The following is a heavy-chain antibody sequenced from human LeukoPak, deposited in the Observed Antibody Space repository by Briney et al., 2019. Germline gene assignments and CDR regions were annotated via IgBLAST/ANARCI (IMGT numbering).Heavy chain of an antibody. J-gene: IGHJ4*02. D-gene: IGHD6-19*01. V-gene: IGHV3-30*18. CDR2: ISHDGSNK. CDR3: AKDSSGWSGFDY. CDR1: GFTFSSYG. Sequence: GGSLRLSCAASGFTFSSYGMHWVRQAPGKGLEWVAVISHDGSNKYYADSVKGRFTISRDNSKNTLYLQMNGLRAEDTAVYYCAKDSSGWSGFDYWGQGTLVTVSS.